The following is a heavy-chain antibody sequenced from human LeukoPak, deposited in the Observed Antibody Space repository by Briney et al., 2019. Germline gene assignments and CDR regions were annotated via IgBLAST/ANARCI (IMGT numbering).Heavy chain of an antibody. CDR1: GFTFNRYN. CDR2: ISTSSSYI. Sequence: PGGSLRLSCAASGFTFNRYNMNWVRRAPGKGLEWVSSISTSSSYIYYADSVRGRFTISRDNAKNSLYLQMNSLRAEDTAVYSCARGADGVSSNSRGWFDPWGQGTLVTVSS. V-gene: IGHV3-21*01. J-gene: IGHJ5*02. CDR3: ARGADGVSSNSRGWFDP. D-gene: IGHD4-23*01.